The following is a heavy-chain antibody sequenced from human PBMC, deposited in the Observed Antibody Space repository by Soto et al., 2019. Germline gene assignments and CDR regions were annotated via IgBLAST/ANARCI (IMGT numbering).Heavy chain of an antibody. V-gene: IGHV3-33*01. CDR2: IWSDGSNE. CDR3: ARDIMVRGRSYYGMDV. CDR1: GFTFSTYG. D-gene: IGHD3-10*01. J-gene: IGHJ6*02. Sequence: GGSLRLCCAASGFTFSTYGVHWVRQAPGKGLEWVAVIWSDGSNEYYADSVKGRFTISRDNSKNTLFLQMDSLTTEDTAVYYCARDIMVRGRSYYGMDVWGQGTTVTVSS.